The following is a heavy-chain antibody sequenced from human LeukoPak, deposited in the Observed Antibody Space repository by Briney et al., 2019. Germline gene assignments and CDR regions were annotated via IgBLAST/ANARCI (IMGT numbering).Heavy chain of an antibody. J-gene: IGHJ4*02. D-gene: IGHD4-17*01. V-gene: IGHV3-30*02. CDR1: GFTFSSYG. CDR2: IRYDGSNK. Sequence: GGSLRLSCAASGFTFSSYGMHWVRQAPGKGLEWVAFIRYDGSNKYYADSVKGRFTISRDNSKNTLYLQMNSLRAEDTAVYYCAKRPSEGRLRGDYWGQGTLVTVSS. CDR3: AKRPSEGRLRGDY.